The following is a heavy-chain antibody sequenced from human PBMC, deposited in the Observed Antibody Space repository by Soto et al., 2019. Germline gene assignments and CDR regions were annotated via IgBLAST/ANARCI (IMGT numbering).Heavy chain of an antibody. CDR3: AREHYYDSSGYYYPNYFDY. J-gene: IGHJ4*02. CDR1: GGSISSGDYY. Sequence: SETLSLTCTVSGGSISSGDYYWSWIRQPPGKGLEWIGYIYYSGSTYYNPSLKSRVTISVDTSKNQFSLKLSSVTAADTAVYYCAREHYYDSSGYYYPNYFDYWGQGTLVTVSS. D-gene: IGHD3-22*01. V-gene: IGHV4-30-4*01. CDR2: IYYSGST.